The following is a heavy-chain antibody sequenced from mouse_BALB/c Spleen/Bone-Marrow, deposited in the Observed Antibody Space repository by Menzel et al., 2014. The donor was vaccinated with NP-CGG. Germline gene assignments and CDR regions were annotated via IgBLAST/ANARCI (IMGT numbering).Heavy chain of an antibody. V-gene: IGHV14-3*02. J-gene: IGHJ2*01. CDR3: ASYVYGYYFDY. D-gene: IGHD2-2*01. CDR1: GFNIXVTY. CDR2: IDPANGNT. Sequence: VQLQQSGAELVKPGASVKLSCTASGFNIXVTYMHWVKQRPEQGLEWIGRIDPANGNTKYDPKFQGKATITADTSSNTAYLQLSSLTSEDTAVYYCASYVYGYYFDYWGQGTTLTVSS.